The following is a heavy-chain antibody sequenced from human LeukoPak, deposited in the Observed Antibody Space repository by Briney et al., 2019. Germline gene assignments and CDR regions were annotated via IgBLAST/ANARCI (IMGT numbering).Heavy chain of an antibody. CDR3: ARQLRYFDWAPYYFDY. J-gene: IGHJ4*02. CDR1: GFTFSNAW. V-gene: IGHV3-23*01. Sequence: GGSLRLSCAASGFTFSNAWMSWVRQAPGKGLEWVSAISGSGGSTYYADSVKGRFTISRDNSKNTLYLQMNSLRAEDTAVYYCARQLRYFDWAPYYFDYWGQGTLVTVSS. D-gene: IGHD3-9*01. CDR2: ISGSGGST.